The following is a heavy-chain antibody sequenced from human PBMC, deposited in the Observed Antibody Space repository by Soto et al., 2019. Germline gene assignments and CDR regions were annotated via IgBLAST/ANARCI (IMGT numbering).Heavy chain of an antibody. D-gene: IGHD4-17*01. CDR2: ISSSSTI. V-gene: IGHV3-48*02. Sequence: GGSLRLACAASGFTFSSYSMNGVRQAPGKGLEWVSYISSSSTIYYADSVKGRFTISRDNAKNSLYLQMNSLRDEDTAVYYCARDYGDYYYYGMDVWGQGTTVTVSS. J-gene: IGHJ6*02. CDR1: GFTFSSYS. CDR3: ARDYGDYYYYGMDV.